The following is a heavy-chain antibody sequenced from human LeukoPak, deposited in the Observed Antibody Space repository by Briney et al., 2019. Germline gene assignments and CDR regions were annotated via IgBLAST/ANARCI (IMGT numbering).Heavy chain of an antibody. CDR1: GYTFTSYG. V-gene: IGHV1-18*01. CDR2: ISAYNGNT. J-gene: IGHJ4*02. Sequence: ASVKVSCKASGYTFTSYGISWVRQAPGQGLERMGWISAYNGNTNYAQKLQGRVTMTTDTSTSTAYMELRSLRSDDTAVYYCARVGEITMIVVDTDYWGQGTLVTVSS. CDR3: ARVGEITMIVVDTDY. D-gene: IGHD3-22*01.